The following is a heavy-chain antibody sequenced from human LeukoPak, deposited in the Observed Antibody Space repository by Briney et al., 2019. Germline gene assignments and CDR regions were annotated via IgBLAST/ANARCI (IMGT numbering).Heavy chain of an antibody. V-gene: IGHV4-59*08. J-gene: IGHJ4*02. D-gene: IGHD3-9*01. CDR3: ARHYGEGGRLFDWLLNF. CDR1: GASLGGSY. CDR2: VHYTGST. Sequence: SETLSLTCTVSGASLGGSYWSWLRLPPGKGLEWIGYVHYTGSTKYSTSLQSRVTVSVDTSKNQFSLKLRSVTAADTAIYYCARHYGEGGRLFDWLLNFWGRGTLVTVSS.